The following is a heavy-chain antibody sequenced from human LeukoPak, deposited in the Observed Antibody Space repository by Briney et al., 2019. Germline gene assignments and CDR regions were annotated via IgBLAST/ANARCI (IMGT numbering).Heavy chain of an antibody. CDR2: INPDSGAT. J-gene: IGHJ4*02. CDR3: ARDLCHGGSCFHFDS. D-gene: IGHD2-15*01. V-gene: IGHV1-2*02. Sequence: ASVKVSCKASGYTFTDYYVHWVQQAPGQGLEWLGWINPDSGATNFAQRFQGRVTMTRDTSVNTAHMELNNLRSDDTAVYYCARDLCHGGSCFHFDSWGQGTLVTVSS. CDR1: GYTFTDYY.